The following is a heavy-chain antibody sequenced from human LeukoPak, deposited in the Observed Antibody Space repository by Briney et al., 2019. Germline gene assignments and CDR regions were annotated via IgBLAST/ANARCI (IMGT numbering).Heavy chain of an antibody. V-gene: IGHV3-7*01. Sequence: GGSLRLSCAASGFTFSSYWMSWVRQAPGKGLEWVANIKQDGSEKYYVDSVKGRFTISRDNAKNSLYLQMNSLRAEDTAVYYCAKGEKKWLARQPNYWGQGTLVTVSS. D-gene: IGHD6-19*01. CDR3: AKGEKKWLARQPNY. CDR1: GFTFSSYW. J-gene: IGHJ4*02. CDR2: IKQDGSEK.